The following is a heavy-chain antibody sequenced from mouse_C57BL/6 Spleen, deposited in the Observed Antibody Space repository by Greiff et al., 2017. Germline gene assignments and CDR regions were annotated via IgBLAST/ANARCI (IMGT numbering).Heavy chain of an antibody. Sequence: DVKLVESGGGLVQPGGSLKLSCAASGFTFSDYYMYWVRQTPEKRLEWVAYISNGGGSTYYPDTVKGRFTISRDNAKNTLYLQMSRLKSEDTAMYYCARQYSNYSYYAMDYWGQGTSVTVAS. CDR2: ISNGGGST. CDR1: GFTFSDYY. J-gene: IGHJ4*01. CDR3: ARQYSNYSYYAMDY. D-gene: IGHD2-5*01. V-gene: IGHV5-12*01.